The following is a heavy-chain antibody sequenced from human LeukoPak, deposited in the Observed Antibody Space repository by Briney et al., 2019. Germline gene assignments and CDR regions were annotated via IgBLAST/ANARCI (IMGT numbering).Heavy chain of an antibody. J-gene: IGHJ4*02. V-gene: IGHV4-59*01. CDR1: GGSISSYY. D-gene: IGHD1-26*01. CDR2: IYYSGST. CDR3: ARVSGSWDRGYFDY. Sequence: SETLSVTCIVSGGSISSYYWSWIRQPPGKGLEWIGYIYYSGSTNYNPSLKSRVTISVDTSKNQFSRKLSSVTAADTAVYYCARVSGSWDRGYFDYWGQGTLVTVSS.